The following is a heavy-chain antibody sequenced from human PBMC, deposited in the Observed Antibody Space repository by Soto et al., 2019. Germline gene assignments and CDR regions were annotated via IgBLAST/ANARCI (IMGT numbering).Heavy chain of an antibody. CDR1: IGNRGGC. CDR2: IYYSGST. Sequence: IGNRGGCWSCIRKPPGKGLEWIGSIYYSGSTYYNPSLKSRVTISVDTSKNQFSLKLSSVTAADTAVYYCARHYDGCSGGSCYLPYYYYYGMDDWGQGTTVTVSS. V-gene: IGHV4-39*01. D-gene: IGHD2-15*01. J-gene: IGHJ6*02. CDR3: ARHYDGCSGGSCYLPYYYYYGMDD.